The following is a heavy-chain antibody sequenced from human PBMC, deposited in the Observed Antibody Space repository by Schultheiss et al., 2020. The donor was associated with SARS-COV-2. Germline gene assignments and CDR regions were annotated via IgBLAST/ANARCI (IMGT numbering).Heavy chain of an antibody. CDR1: GFTFSNAW. V-gene: IGHV3-23*01. D-gene: IGHD2-2*01. CDR2: ISGSGDRT. CDR3: AKEHIVVVPAVDNP. J-gene: IGHJ5*02. Sequence: GESLKISCAASGFTFSNAWMSWVRQAPGKGLEWVSGISGSGDRTNYADSVQGRFTISRDNSKNTLYLQMNSLRAEDTALYYCAKEHIVVVPAVDNPWGQGTLVTVSS.